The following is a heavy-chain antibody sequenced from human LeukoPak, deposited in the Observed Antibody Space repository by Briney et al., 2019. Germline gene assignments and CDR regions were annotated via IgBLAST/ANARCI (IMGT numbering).Heavy chain of an antibody. CDR2: INPNSGGT. CDR3: ARGPGYSSSRPTGY. D-gene: IGHD6-13*01. V-gene: IGHV1-2*02. J-gene: IGHJ4*02. Sequence: ASVKVSCKAPGYTFTGYYMHWVRQAPGQGLEWMGWINPNSGGTNYARKFQGRVTMTRDTSISTAYMELSRLRSDDTAVYYCARGPGYSSSRPTGYWGQGTLVTVSS. CDR1: GYTFTGYY.